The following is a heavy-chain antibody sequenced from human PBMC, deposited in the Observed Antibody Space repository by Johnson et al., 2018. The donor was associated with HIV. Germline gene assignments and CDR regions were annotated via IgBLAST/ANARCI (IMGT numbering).Heavy chain of an antibody. Sequence: VQVVESGGGVVQPGRSLRLSCAASGFTFSSYAMHWVRQAPGKGLEWVAVISYDGSNKYYADSVKGRFTISRDNSKNTLYLQMNSRRAEDTAVYYCAREGITGTTENAFDIWGQGTMVTVSS. CDR2: ISYDGSNK. V-gene: IGHV3-30*04. CDR3: AREGITGTTENAFDI. CDR1: GFTFSSYA. D-gene: IGHD1-14*01. J-gene: IGHJ3*02.